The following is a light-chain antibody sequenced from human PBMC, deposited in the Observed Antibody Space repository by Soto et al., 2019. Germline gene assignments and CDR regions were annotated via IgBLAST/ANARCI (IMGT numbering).Light chain of an antibody. CDR1: QAISTW. CDR3: QQADNFPRT. V-gene: IGKV1-12*01. Sequence: DIQMTQSPSSVSASVGDRVTITCRASQAISTWLAWYQQKPGKAPKLLIYAASTLESGVPSRFSGSGSGTDFPLTISSLQPEDFATYFCQQADNFPRTFGQGTKVEIK. CDR2: AAS. J-gene: IGKJ1*01.